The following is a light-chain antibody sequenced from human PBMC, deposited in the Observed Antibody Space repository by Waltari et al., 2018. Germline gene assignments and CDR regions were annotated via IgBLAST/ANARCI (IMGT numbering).Light chain of an antibody. V-gene: IGKV3-11*01. CDR3: QQRSNWPAVT. CDR2: GAS. CDR1: QSVSSY. J-gene: IGKJ4*01. Sequence: EIVLTQSPATLSLSPGERATLSCRASQSVSSYLAWYQQKPGQAPRLLIYGASNRATGIPARFSGSGSGTDFTLTISSLGPEDFAVYYCQQRSNWPAVTFGGGTKVEIK.